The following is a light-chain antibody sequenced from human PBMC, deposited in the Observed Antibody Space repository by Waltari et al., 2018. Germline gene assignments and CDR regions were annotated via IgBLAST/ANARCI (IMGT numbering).Light chain of an antibody. Sequence: EIVLTQSPGTLSLSPGERATLSCRASQTVRTTYLAWYQQKPGQAPTLLIYCASSRAAGIPDRFSGSGSGTDFSLNISSLEPEDFAVYYCQQYDISPLTFGGGTKVEIK. CDR1: QTVRTTY. V-gene: IGKV3-20*01. CDR3: QQYDISPLT. J-gene: IGKJ4*02. CDR2: CAS.